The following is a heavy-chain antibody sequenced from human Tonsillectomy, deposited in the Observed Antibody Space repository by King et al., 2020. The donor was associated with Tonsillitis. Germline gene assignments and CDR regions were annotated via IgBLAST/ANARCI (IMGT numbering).Heavy chain of an antibody. Sequence: VQLQESGPGLVKPSQTLSLTCTVSGGSISSGSYYWSWIRQPAGKGLEWIGRIYTSGSTNYNPSLKSRVTMSVDASKNQFSLKLSSVTAADTAVYYCARGHYDFLSGQGPARPNYYYYYMDVWGKGTTVTVSS. D-gene: IGHD3-3*01. CDR2: IYTSGST. CDR1: GGSISSGSYY. CDR3: ARGHYDFLSGQGPARPNYYYYYMDV. J-gene: IGHJ6*03. V-gene: IGHV4-61*02.